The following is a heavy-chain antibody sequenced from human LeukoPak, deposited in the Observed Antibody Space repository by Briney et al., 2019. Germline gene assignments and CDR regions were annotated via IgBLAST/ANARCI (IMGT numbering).Heavy chain of an antibody. J-gene: IGHJ4*02. Sequence: ASVTVSCKASGYTFASYAMHWVRQAPGQRLEWMGWINAGNGNTKYSQKFQGRVTITRDTSASTAYMELSSLRSEDTAVDYCAREAWDYGSLSYWGQGTLVTVSS. CDR3: AREAWDYGSLSY. CDR1: GYTFASYA. D-gene: IGHD4-17*01. V-gene: IGHV1-3*01. CDR2: INAGNGNT.